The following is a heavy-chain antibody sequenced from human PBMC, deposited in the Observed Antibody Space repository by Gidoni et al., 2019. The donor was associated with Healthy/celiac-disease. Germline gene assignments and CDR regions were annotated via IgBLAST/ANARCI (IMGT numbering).Heavy chain of an antibody. D-gene: IGHD3-22*01. V-gene: IGHV3-23*01. Sequence: EVQLLESGGGLVQPVGSLRLSCAASGFTFSSYAMSWVRQAPGKGLEWVSAISGSGGSTYYADSVKGRFTISRDNSKNTLYLQMNSLRAEDTAVYYCAKDWYYYDSSGYREWGQGTLVTVSS. J-gene: IGHJ4*02. CDR1: GFTFSSYA. CDR3: AKDWYYYDSSGYRE. CDR2: ISGSGGST.